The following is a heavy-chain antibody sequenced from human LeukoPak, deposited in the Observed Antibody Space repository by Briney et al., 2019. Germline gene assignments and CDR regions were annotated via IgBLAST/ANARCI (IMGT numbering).Heavy chain of an antibody. V-gene: IGHV1-18*01. J-gene: IGHJ1*01. CDR3: ARDAHYYDSSGYLPTPFSAENEYFQH. D-gene: IGHD3-22*01. CDR2: ISAYNGNT. CDR1: GYTFTSYG. Sequence: ASVKVSCKASGYTFTSYGISWVRQAPGQGLKWMGCISAYNGNTNYAQKLQGRVTMTTDTSTSTAYMELRSLRSDDTAVYYCARDAHYYDSSGYLPTPFSAENEYFQHWGQGTLVTVSS.